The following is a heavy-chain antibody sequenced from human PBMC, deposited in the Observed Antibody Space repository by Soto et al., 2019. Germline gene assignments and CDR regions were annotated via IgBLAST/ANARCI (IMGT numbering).Heavy chain of an antibody. D-gene: IGHD3-22*01. Sequence: PSETLSLTCAVYGGSFSGYYWSWIRQPPGKGLEWIGEINHSGSTNYNPSLKSRGTISVDTAKNQFSLRLSSVTAADTAVYYCARGPITTNPRFDPWGQGTLVTVSS. J-gene: IGHJ5*02. CDR3: ARGPITTNPRFDP. CDR1: GGSFSGYY. CDR2: INHSGST. V-gene: IGHV4-34*01.